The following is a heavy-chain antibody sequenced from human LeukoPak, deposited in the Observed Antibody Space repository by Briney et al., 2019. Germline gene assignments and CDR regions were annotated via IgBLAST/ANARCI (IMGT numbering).Heavy chain of an antibody. J-gene: IGHJ4*02. CDR2: INPGGSA. V-gene: IGHV4-34*01. CDR3: ARGPIVADTGYFDA. CDR1: GGSFSGYH. Sequence: PSETLSLTCAVHGGSFSGYHWSWIRQPPGKGLGWIGEINPGGSANHNPSLKGRVTISLDTSKNQFSLNLNSVTAADTAVYFCARGPIVADTGYFDAWGQGALVTVSS. D-gene: IGHD5-12*01.